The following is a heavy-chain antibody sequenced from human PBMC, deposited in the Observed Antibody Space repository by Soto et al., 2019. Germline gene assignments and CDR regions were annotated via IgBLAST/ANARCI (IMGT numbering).Heavy chain of an antibody. V-gene: IGHV1-69*01. Sequence: KVSCKASGGTFSSYAISWVRQAHGQGLEWMGGIIPIFGTANYAQKFQGRVTITADESTSTAYMELSSLRSEDTAVYYCARDIRDIVVVPAAIGWFDPWGQGTLVTVSS. CDR2: IIPIFGTA. J-gene: IGHJ5*02. D-gene: IGHD2-2*02. CDR3: ARDIRDIVVVPAAIGWFDP. CDR1: GGTFSSYA.